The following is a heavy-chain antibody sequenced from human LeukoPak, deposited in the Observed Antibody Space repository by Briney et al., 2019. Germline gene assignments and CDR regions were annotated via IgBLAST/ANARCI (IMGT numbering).Heavy chain of an antibody. CDR2: INHSGST. J-gene: IGHJ4*02. V-gene: IGHV4-34*01. Sequence: PSETLSLTCAVYGGSFSGYYWSWIRQPPGKGLVWIGEINHSGSTNYNPSLKSRVTISVDTSKNQFSLKLSSVTAADTAVYYCATTRSSGLDYWGQGTLVTVSS. CDR1: GGSFSGYY. CDR3: ATTRSSGLDY. D-gene: IGHD3-22*01.